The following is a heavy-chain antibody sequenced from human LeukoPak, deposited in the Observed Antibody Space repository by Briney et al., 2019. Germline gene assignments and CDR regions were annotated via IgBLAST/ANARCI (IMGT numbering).Heavy chain of an antibody. D-gene: IGHD6-19*01. CDR2: IRGDESRK. CDR3: AKDSKQWLEYFQH. V-gene: IGHV3-7*03. CDR1: GFSFSNYW. Sequence: GGSLRLSCAASGFSFSNYWMTWLRQAPGKGLEWVANIRGDESRKYYLDSVTGRFTISRDNSKDTLYLQMNSLRAEDTAVYYCAKDSKQWLEYFQHWGQGTLVTVSS. J-gene: IGHJ1*01.